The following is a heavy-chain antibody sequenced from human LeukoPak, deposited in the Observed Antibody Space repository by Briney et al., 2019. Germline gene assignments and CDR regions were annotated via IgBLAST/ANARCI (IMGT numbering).Heavy chain of an antibody. V-gene: IGHV3-23*01. CDR1: GFTFSSSA. Sequence: PGGSLKLSCAASGFTFSSSAMSWVRQAPGKGLEWVSSITGAGGGAYYPDSVKGRFTISRDNSKNTLYLQMNSLRAEDTAIYYCAKDGECRPAADWGQGTLVTVSS. D-gene: IGHD2-2*01. CDR3: AKDGECRPAAD. J-gene: IGHJ4*02. CDR2: ITGAGGGA.